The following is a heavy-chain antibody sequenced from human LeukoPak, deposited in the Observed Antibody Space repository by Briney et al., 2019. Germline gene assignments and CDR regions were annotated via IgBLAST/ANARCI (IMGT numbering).Heavy chain of an antibody. V-gene: IGHV4-31*03. J-gene: IGHJ4*02. CDR1: GGSISSGGYY. D-gene: IGHD3-22*01. CDR3: ARGRRGSGYSFDY. Sequence: TSETLPLTCTVSGGSISSGGYYWSWIRQHPGKGLEWIGYIYYSGSTYYNPSLKSRVTISVDTSKNQFSLKLSSVTAADTAVYYCARGRRGSGYSFDYWGQGTLVTVSS. CDR2: IYYSGST.